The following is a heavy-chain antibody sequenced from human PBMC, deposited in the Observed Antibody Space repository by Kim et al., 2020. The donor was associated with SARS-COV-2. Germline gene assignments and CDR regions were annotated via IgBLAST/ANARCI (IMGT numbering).Heavy chain of an antibody. V-gene: IGHV3-33*01. CDR1: GFTFSSYG. D-gene: IGHD3-22*01. CDR2: IWYDGSNK. CDR3: ARERPDSSGYSDGFDY. J-gene: IGHJ4*02. Sequence: GGSLRLSCAASGFTFSSYGMHWVRQAPGKGLEWVAVIWYDGSNKYYADSVKGRFTISRDNSKNTLYLQMNSLRAEDTAVYYCARERPDSSGYSDGFDYWGQGTLVTVSS.